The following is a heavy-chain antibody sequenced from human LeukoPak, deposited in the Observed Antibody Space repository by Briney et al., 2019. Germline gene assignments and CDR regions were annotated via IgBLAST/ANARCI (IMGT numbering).Heavy chain of an antibody. CDR1: GGSISSYY. D-gene: IGHD6-6*01. V-gene: IGHV4-59*01. CDR3: ARDNLEYSSSSVVWFGP. CDR2: IYYSGST. J-gene: IGHJ5*02. Sequence: SETLSLTCTVSGGSISSYYWSWIRQPPGKGLEWIGYIYYSGSTNYNPSLKSRVTISVDTSRNQFSLKLSSVTAADTAVYYCARDNLEYSSSSVVWFGPWGQGTLVTVSS.